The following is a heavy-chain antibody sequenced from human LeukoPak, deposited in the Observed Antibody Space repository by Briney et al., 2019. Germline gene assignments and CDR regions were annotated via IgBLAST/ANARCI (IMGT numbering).Heavy chain of an antibody. V-gene: IGHV3-53*01. J-gene: IGHJ6*03. CDR3: ARDQYDFWSGPPPHPDYYMDV. D-gene: IGHD3-3*01. CDR2: IYSGGTT. Sequence: HPGGSLRLSCAASGFTVSNSYVSWVRQAPGKGLEWVSGIYSGGTTYYRDSVKGRFTISRDNSKNTLYLQMNSLRAEDTAVYYCARDQYDFWSGPPPHPDYYMDVWGKGTTVTVSS. CDR1: GFTVSNSY.